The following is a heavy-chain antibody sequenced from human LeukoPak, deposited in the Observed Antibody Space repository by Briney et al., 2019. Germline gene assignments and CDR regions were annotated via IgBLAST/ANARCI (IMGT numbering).Heavy chain of an antibody. CDR3: TTRLSAMVRGVLTY. Sequence: KVSCKASGGTFSSYAMHWVRQASGKGLEWVGRIRSKANSYATEYAASVKGRFTISRDDSKNTAYLQMNSLKTEDTAVYYCTTRLSAMVRGVLTYWGQGTLVTVSS. CDR2: IRSKANSYAT. CDR1: GGTFSSYA. V-gene: IGHV3-73*01. J-gene: IGHJ4*02. D-gene: IGHD3-10*01.